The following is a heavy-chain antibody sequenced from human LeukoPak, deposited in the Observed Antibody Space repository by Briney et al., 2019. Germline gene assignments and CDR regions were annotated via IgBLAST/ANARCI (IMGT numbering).Heavy chain of an antibody. CDR1: GYTFTGYY. V-gene: IGHV1-2*02. J-gene: IGHJ6*02. D-gene: IGHD3-3*01. Sequence: ASVKVSCKASGYTFTGYYMHWVRQAPGQGLEWVGWINPNSGGTNYAQKFQGRVTMTRDTSISTAYMELSRLRSDDTAVYYCARGYDPPPYYYYGMDVWGQGTTVTVSS. CDR3: ARGYDPPPYYYYGMDV. CDR2: INPNSGGT.